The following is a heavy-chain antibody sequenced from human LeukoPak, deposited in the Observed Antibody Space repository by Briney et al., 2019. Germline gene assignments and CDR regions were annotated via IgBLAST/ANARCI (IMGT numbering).Heavy chain of an antibody. CDR1: GYSFTSYW. V-gene: IGHV5-51*01. D-gene: IGHD3-16*02. J-gene: IGHJ6*02. CDR2: IFPGDSDT. CDR3: ATSTGRTIGGVIVTDYYDGMDV. Sequence: GESLKISCKGSGYSFTSYWIGWVRQFPGKGLEWMGIIFPGDSDTRYSPSFQGQVTISTDKSISTAYLQWSSLKASDTAMCYCATSTGRTIGGVIVTDYYDGMDVWGQGTPVTVSS.